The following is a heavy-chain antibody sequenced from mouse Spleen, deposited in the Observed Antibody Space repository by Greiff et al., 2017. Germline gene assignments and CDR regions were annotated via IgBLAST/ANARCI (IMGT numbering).Heavy chain of an antibody. V-gene: IGHV1-54*01. CDR2: INPGSGGT. CDR3: ARSLITTVVAPDY. J-gene: IGHJ2*01. D-gene: IGHD1-1*01. CDR1: GYAFTNYL. Sequence: VMLVESGAELVRPGTSVKVSCKASGYAFTNYLIEWVKQRPGQGLEWIGVINPGSGGTNYNEKFKGKATLTADKSSSTAYMQLSSLTSDDSAVYFCARSLITTVVAPDYWGQGTTLTVSS.